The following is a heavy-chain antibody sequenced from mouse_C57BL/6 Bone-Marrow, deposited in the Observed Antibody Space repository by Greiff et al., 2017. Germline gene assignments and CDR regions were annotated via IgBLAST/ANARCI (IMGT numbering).Heavy chain of an antibody. D-gene: IGHD1-1*01. Sequence: VQVVESGAELARPGASVKMSCKASGYTFTSYTMHWVKQRPGQGLEWIGYPNPSSGYTKYNQKFKDKATLTADKSSSTAYMQLSSLTSEDSAVYYCARGLRNFDYWGQGTTRTDSS. CDR2: PNPSSGYT. CDR1: GYTFTSYT. CDR3: ARGLRNFDY. V-gene: IGHV1-4*01. J-gene: IGHJ2*01.